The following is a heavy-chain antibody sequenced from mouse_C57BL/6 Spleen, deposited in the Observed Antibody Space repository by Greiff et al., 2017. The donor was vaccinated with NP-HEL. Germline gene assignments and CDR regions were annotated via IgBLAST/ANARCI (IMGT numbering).Heavy chain of an antibody. CDR3: ARYNVTTVAGYCDV. V-gene: IGHV7-3*01. CDR2: IRNKANGYTT. Sequence: EVMLVESGGGLVQPGGSLSLSCAASGFTFTDYYMSWVRQPPGKALEWLGFIRNKANGYTTEYSASVKGRFTISRDNSQSILYLQMNALRAEDSATYYWARYNVTTVAGYCDVWGTGTTVTVSS. CDR1: GFTFTDYY. D-gene: IGHD1-1*01. J-gene: IGHJ1*03.